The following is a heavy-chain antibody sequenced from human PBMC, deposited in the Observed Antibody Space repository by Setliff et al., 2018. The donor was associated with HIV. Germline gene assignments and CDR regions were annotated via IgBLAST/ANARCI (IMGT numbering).Heavy chain of an antibody. D-gene: IGHD3-22*01. Sequence: ASVKVSCKASGVTFRRFAFSWVRQATGQGLEWMGWMNPNSGNTGYAQKFQGRVTMTRDTSISTAYMELNNLKFEDTAVYYCARARRDSYDRGRRNHYYIDVWGKGTTVTVSS. CDR2: MNPNSGNT. V-gene: IGHV1-8*01. CDR3: ARARRDSYDRGRRNHYYIDV. CDR1: GVTFRRFA. J-gene: IGHJ6*03.